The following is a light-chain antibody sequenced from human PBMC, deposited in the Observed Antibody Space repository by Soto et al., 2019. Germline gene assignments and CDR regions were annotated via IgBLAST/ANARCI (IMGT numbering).Light chain of an antibody. CDR3: GSWDSSLSAYV. CDR2: DDD. Sequence: QSVMTQPPSVSAAPGQRVTISCSGSSSNIGGNSVSWYQQLPGTAPKLLIYDDDKRPSGIPDRFSGSKSGTSATLGITGFQTGDDADYYCGSWDSSLSAYVFGTWTKVTV. V-gene: IGLV1-51*01. CDR1: SSNIGGNS. J-gene: IGLJ1*01.